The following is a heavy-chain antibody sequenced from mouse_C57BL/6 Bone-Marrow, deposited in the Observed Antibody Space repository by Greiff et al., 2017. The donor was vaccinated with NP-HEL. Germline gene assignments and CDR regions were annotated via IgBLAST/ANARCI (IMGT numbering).Heavy chain of an antibody. CDR3: ATYDGYNY. Sequence: VQLQQSGPELVKPGASVKISCKASGYTFTDYYMNWVKQSHGKSLEWIGDINPNNGGTSYNQKFKGKATLTVDKSSSTAYMELRSLTSEDSAVYYCATYDGYNYWGQGTTLTVSS. D-gene: IGHD2-3*01. J-gene: IGHJ2*01. CDR1: GYTFTDYY. CDR2: INPNNGGT. V-gene: IGHV1-26*01.